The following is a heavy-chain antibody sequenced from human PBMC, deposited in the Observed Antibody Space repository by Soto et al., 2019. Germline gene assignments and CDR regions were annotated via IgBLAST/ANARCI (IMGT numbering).Heavy chain of an antibody. D-gene: IGHD2-15*01. V-gene: IGHV1-69*09. CDR3: ARDRYSEEVGLFDESAD. CDR1: GGTFGNYG. CDR2: ILPRLGLT. Sequence: QVQLVQSGAEVKKPGSSVKVSCKASGGTFGNYGISWLRQAPGQGLEWMGGILPRLGLTKSAQGFQGRVTFIADKSTNTAYMELSSLRPEDTAVFYCARDRYSEEVGLFDESADWGQGTLVTVSS. J-gene: IGHJ4*02.